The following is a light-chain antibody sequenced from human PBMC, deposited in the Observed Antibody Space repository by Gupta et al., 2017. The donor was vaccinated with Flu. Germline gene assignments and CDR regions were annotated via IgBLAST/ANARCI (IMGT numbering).Light chain of an antibody. Sequence: AIRMTQSPSSFSASTGDRVTITCGASQGISSYLAWYQKKPGKAPKLLIYAASTLQSGVPSRFSGSGSGTDFTLTISCLQAEDFATYYCQQYYSYPRTFGQGTKVEI. CDR2: AAS. V-gene: IGKV1-8*01. CDR3: QQYYSYPRT. CDR1: QGISSY. J-gene: IGKJ1*01.